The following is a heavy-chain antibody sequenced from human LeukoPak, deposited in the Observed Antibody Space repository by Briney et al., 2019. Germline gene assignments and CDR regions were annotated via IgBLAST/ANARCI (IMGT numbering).Heavy chain of an antibody. J-gene: IGHJ4*02. D-gene: IGHD6-19*01. CDR3: ARTLAVAGTGIFVY. CDR1: GGTFSSYA. Sequence: SVKVSCKASGGTFSSYAISWVRQAPGQGLEWMGRIIPIFGTANYAQKFQGRVTIATDASKSTAYLELSSLRSEDTAVYYCARTLAVAGTGIFVYWGQGTLVTVSS. CDR2: IIPIFGTA. V-gene: IGHV1-69*05.